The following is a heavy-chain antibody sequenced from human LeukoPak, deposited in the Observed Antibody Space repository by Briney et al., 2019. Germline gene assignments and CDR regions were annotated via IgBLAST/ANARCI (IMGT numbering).Heavy chain of an antibody. Sequence: SETLSLTCTVSGGSISSYYWSWIRQPPGKGLEWIGYIYYSGSTNYNPSLKSRVTISVDTSKNQFSLKLSSVTAADTAVYYCARVKRDSSGRYSFNFDYWGQGTLVTVSS. D-gene: IGHD6-19*01. CDR2: IYYSGST. J-gene: IGHJ4*02. CDR1: GGSISSYY. CDR3: ARVKRDSSGRYSFNFDY. V-gene: IGHV4-59*01.